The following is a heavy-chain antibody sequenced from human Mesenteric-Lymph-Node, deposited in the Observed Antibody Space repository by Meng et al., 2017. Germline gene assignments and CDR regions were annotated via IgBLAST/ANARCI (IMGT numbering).Heavy chain of an antibody. CDR2: INHSGTT. Sequence: QVEPQQVGAGLLQASETLALTCAVYGGSFSDNYWSWIRQPPGKGLEWIGEINHSGTTNYNPSLKSRVTISLDTSKNQFSLNLNSVTAAAEAVYYCARDSPGGYGYFDSWGQGTLVTVSS. CDR3: ARDSPGGYGYFDS. V-gene: IGHV4-34*01. D-gene: IGHD5-12*01. CDR1: GGSFSDNY. J-gene: IGHJ4*02.